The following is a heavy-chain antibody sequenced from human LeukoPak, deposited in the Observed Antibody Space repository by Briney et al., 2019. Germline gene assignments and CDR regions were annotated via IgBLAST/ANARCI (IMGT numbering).Heavy chain of an antibody. CDR1: GGSISSSSYY. D-gene: IGHD2-2*01. J-gene: IGHJ4*02. V-gene: IGHV4-39*07. Sequence: SETLSLTCTVSGGSISSSSYYWGWIRQPPGKGLEWIGSIYYSGSTYYNPSLKSRVTISVDRSKNQFSLKLSSVTAADTAVYYCARVSGTVPAAIGYWGQGTLVTVSS. CDR2: IYYSGST. CDR3: ARVSGTVPAAIGY.